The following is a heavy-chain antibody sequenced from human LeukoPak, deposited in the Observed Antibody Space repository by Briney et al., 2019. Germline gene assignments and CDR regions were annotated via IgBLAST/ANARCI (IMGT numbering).Heavy chain of an antibody. Sequence: GKSLKISCKGSGYSFTSYWIGWVRQMPGKGLEWMGIIYPGDSDTRYSPSFQGQVTISADKSISTAYLQWSSLKASDTAMYYCARHGLGQWLVRGVDYWGQGTLVTVSS. J-gene: IGHJ4*02. CDR2: IYPGDSDT. CDR3: ARHGLGQWLVRGVDY. V-gene: IGHV5-51*01. D-gene: IGHD6-19*01. CDR1: GYSFTSYW.